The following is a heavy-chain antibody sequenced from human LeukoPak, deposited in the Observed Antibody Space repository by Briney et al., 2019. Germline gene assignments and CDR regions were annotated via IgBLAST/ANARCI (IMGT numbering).Heavy chain of an antibody. J-gene: IGHJ4*02. CDR2: IYYSGST. V-gene: IGHV4-39*01. Sequence: SETLSLTCTVSGGSISGSSYYWGWIRQPPGKGLEWIGSIYYSGSTYYNPSLKSRVTISVDTSKNQFSLKLSSVTAADTAVYYCARLNYDFWSGYYRPPDYWGQGTLVTVSS. D-gene: IGHD3-3*01. CDR3: ARLNYDFWSGYYRPPDY. CDR1: GGSISGSSYY.